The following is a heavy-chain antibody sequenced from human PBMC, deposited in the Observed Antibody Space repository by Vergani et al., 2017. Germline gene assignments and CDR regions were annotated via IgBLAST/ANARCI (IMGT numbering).Heavy chain of an antibody. CDR1: GGSFSGYY. J-gene: IGHJ4*02. CDR3: ARRPSGGGSEGFFDY. D-gene: IGHD2-15*01. V-gene: IGHV4-34*01. CDR2: INHSGST. Sequence: QVQLQQWGAGLFKPSETLSLTCAVYGGSFSGYYWSWIRQPPGKGLEWIGEINHSGSTNYNPSLKSRVTISVDTSKNQFSLKLSSVTAADTAVYYCARRPSGGGSEGFFDYGGQGTLVTVSS.